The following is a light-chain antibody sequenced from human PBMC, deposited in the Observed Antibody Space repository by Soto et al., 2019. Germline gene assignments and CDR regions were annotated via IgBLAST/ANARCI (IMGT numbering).Light chain of an antibody. J-gene: IGLJ1*01. CDR3: QSADSSGSYYV. Sequence: SYELTQPPSVSVSPGQTARITCSGDALPKQYAYWYQQKAGQAPVLVIQKDMERPSGIPERFSGSSSGTTVTLTISGVQAEDEADYYCQSADSSGSYYVFGTGTKVTVL. CDR1: ALPKQY. CDR2: KDM. V-gene: IGLV3-25*02.